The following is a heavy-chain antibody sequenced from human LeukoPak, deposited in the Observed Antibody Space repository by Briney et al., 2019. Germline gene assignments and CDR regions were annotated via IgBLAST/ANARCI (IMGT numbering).Heavy chain of an antibody. CDR3: ARDEGTAIPKTTDY. V-gene: IGHV3-9*01. J-gene: IGHJ4*02. Sequence: GRSLRLSCAASGFTFDDYAMHWVRQAPGKGLEWVSGISWNSGSIGYADSVKGRFTISRDNAKNSLYLQMNSLRAEDTAVYYCARDEGTAIPKTTDYWGQGTLVTVSS. CDR1: GFTFDDYA. D-gene: IGHD2-21*02. CDR2: ISWNSGSI.